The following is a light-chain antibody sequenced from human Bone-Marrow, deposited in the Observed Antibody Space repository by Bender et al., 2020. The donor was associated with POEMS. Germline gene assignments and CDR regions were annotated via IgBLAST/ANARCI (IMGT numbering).Light chain of an antibody. CDR2: DVN. Sequence: QSALTQPASVSGSPGQSITISCTGTRRDVGGYDFVSWYQESPGKAPKLLIYDVNKRPSGVSFRFSGSKSGYTASQTISGLRSDDEADYYWCSHGGSSALYVFGTGTRVIVV. CDR1: RRDVGGYDF. CDR3: CSHGGSSALYV. J-gene: IGLJ1*01. V-gene: IGLV2-23*02.